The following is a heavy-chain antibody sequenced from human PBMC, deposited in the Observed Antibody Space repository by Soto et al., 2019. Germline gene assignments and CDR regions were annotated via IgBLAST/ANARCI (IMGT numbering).Heavy chain of an antibody. V-gene: IGHV3-23*01. D-gene: IGHD6-13*01. Sequence: EVQLLESGGGLVQPGGSLRLSCAASGFTFSSYAMNWVLQAPGKGLEWVSVISGSDGSTYYADSVKGRFTISRDNSKNTLNLQMISLRAEDTAVYYCARRSSSWYFDYWGQGTLVTVSS. J-gene: IGHJ4*02. CDR2: ISGSDGST. CDR3: ARRSSSWYFDY. CDR1: GFTFSSYA.